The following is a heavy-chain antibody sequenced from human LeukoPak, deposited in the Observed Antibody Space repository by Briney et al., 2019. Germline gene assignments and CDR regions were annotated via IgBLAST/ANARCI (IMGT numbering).Heavy chain of an antibody. CDR2: ISGSGGST. J-gene: IGHJ6*02. CDR1: GSTFSSYA. Sequence: GGSLRLSCVASGSTFSSYAMSWVRQAPGKGLEWVSAISGSGGSTYYADSVKGRFTISRDNSKNTLYLQMNSLRAEDTAVYYCAKCGVVPAAKYYYYHYGMDVWGQGTTVTVSS. CDR3: AKCGVVPAAKYYYYHYGMDV. V-gene: IGHV3-23*01. D-gene: IGHD2-2*01.